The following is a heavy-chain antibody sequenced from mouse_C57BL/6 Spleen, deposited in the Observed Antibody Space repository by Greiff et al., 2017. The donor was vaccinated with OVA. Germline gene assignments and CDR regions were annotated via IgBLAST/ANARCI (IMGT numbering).Heavy chain of an antibody. J-gene: IGHJ3*01. D-gene: IGHD2-3*01. CDR1: GYTFTSYW. V-gene: IGHV1-64*01. CDR2: IHPNSGST. Sequence: VQLKQPGAELVKPGASVKLSCKASGYTFTSYWMHWVKQRPGQGLEWIGMIHPNSGSTNYNEKFKSKATLTVDKSSSTAYMQLSSLTSEDSAVYYCARSWLLEGPWFAYWGQGTLVTVSA. CDR3: ARSWLLEGPWFAY.